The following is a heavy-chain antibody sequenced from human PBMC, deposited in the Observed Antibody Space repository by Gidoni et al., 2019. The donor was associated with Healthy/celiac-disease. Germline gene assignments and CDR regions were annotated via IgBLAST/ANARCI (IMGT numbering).Heavy chain of an antibody. V-gene: IGHV3-23*01. J-gene: IGHJ4*02. D-gene: IGHD5-18*01. CDR1: GFNFSSYA. CDR2: ISGSGGST. Sequence: EVQLLESGGGLVQPGGSLRLSCAASGFNFSSYARSWVRQAPGKGLEWVSAISGSGGSTDYADSVKGRLTISRDNSKNTLYLQMNSLRAEDTAVYYCAKVYSYGFDYWGQGTLVTVSS. CDR3: AKVYSYGFDY.